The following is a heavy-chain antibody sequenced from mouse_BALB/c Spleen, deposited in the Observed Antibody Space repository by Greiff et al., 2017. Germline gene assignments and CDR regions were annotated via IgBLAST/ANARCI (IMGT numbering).Heavy chain of an antibody. Sequence: VHLVESGPGLVAPSQSLSITCTVSGFSLTGYGVNWVRQPPGKGLEWLGMIWGDGSTDYNSALKSRLSISKDNSKSQVFLKMNSLQTDDTARYYCAREGDYDERGYAMDYWGQGTSVTVSS. D-gene: IGHD2-4*01. J-gene: IGHJ4*01. CDR2: IWGDGST. CDR3: AREGDYDERGYAMDY. CDR1: GFSLTGYG. V-gene: IGHV2-6-7*01.